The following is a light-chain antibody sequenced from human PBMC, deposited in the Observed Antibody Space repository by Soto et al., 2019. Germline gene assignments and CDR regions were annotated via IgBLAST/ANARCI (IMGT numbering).Light chain of an antibody. V-gene: IGKV3-20*01. CDR1: QSVSSNF. CDR3: QQYGISPRT. CDR2: GVS. Sequence: EIVLTQSPGTLSLSPGERATLSCRASQSVSSNFFAWYQQQPGQAPRLLIYGVSSRATGIPDRFSGSGSETDFTLTISRLKPEDFAIYYCQQYGISPRTFGQGTKLEIK. J-gene: IGKJ2*01.